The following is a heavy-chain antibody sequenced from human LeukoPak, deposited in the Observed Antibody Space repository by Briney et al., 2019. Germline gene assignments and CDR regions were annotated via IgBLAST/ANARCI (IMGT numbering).Heavy chain of an antibody. CDR2: ISYDGSNK. Sequence: GGSLRLSCAASGFTFSSYGMHWVRQAPGKGLEWVAVISYDGSNKYYADSVKGRFTISRDNSKNTLYLQMNSLRAEDTAVYYCAKDIGVVPAASLYYYYGMGVWGQGTTVTVSS. V-gene: IGHV3-30*18. CDR3: AKDIGVVPAASLYYYYGMGV. J-gene: IGHJ6*02. D-gene: IGHD2-2*01. CDR1: GFTFSSYG.